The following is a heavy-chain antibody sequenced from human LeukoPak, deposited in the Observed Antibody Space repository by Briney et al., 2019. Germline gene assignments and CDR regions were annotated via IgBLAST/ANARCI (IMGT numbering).Heavy chain of an antibody. CDR2: VRSRPYGGTS. V-gene: IGHV3-49*04. J-gene: IGHJ5*02. CDR3: SRAEHLPGVKYWFDP. D-gene: IGHD2-2*01. Sequence: PGGSLRLSCTVSGFTFGDYAIAWVRQAPGEGLQWVGLVRSRPYGGTSEYAASVKARFTISRDDSKSTAYLDMNSLKTEDTAVYYCSRAEHLPGVKYWFDPWGKGSLVTVSS. CDR1: GFTFGDYA.